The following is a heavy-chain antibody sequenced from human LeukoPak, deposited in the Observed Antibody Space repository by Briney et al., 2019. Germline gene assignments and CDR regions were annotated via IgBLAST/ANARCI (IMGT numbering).Heavy chain of an antibody. CDR3: ARDSIVEAFMAFDI. J-gene: IGHJ3*02. Sequence: GGSVRLSCAASGFTFSSYSMSWVRQAPGKGLEWVSSISSSSSYIYYADSVKGRFTISRDNAKNSLYLQMNSLRAEDTAVYYCARDSIVEAFMAFDIWGQGTMVTVSS. CDR2: ISSSSSYI. D-gene: IGHD1-26*01. CDR1: GFTFSSYS. V-gene: IGHV3-21*01.